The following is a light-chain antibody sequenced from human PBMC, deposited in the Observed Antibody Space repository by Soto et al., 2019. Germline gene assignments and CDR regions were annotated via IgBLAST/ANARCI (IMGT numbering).Light chain of an antibody. V-gene: IGKV4-1*01. CDR3: QQYYSTPMYT. CDR2: WAS. J-gene: IGKJ2*01. Sequence: DIVLTQSPDSLAVSLGETATIKCKSSQSVLYSSNNKNYSAWYQQKPGQAPKLLIYWASTRESGVPDRFSGSGCGTDFTPTISSLQAEDVAVYYCQQYYSTPMYTFGQGTKLEIK. CDR1: QSVLYSSNNKNY.